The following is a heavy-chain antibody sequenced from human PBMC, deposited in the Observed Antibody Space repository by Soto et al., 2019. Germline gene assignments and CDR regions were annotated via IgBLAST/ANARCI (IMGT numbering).Heavy chain of an antibody. Sequence: GGSLRLSCAASGFTFSSYAMSWVRQAPGKGLVWVARINTDGSVTSQADSVRGRFTISRDNAKSTLYLQMTSLREEDSAIYYCARQTGLGATNYWGRGTLVTVSS. D-gene: IGHD1-26*01. V-gene: IGHV3-74*01. CDR2: INTDGSVT. CDR3: ARQTGLGATNY. J-gene: IGHJ4*02. CDR1: GFTFSSYA.